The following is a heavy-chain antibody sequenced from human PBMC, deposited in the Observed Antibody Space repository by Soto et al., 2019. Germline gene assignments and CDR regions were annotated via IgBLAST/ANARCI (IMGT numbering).Heavy chain of an antibody. CDR3: TAHDYGDYAPFDY. CDR2: IKSKNDGGTR. J-gene: IGHJ4*02. D-gene: IGHD4-17*01. Sequence: GGSLRLSCAASGFTFSNAWMNWVRQAPGKGLEWVGRIKSKNDGGTRDYAAPVKGRFTISRDDSKNTLYLQMNSLKTEDTAVYYCTAHDYGDYAPFDYWGQGTLVTVSS. V-gene: IGHV3-15*07. CDR1: GFTFSNAW.